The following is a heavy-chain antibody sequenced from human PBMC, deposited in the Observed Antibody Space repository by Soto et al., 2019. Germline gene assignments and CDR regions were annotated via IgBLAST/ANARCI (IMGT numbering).Heavy chain of an antibody. D-gene: IGHD2-15*01. V-gene: IGHV3-23*01. Sequence: EVLLLESGGDSVQPGGSLRLSCVAYGFTFSDYVMRWVRQVPGKVLEWVSSISDGGERTDYRDSVRGRLTISRDSARFTLRLTMNSLRVDDRPTYFRAIDRSNKFGLDVWGQGTTVTVSS. CDR2: ISDGGERT. J-gene: IGHJ6*02. CDR3: AIDRSNKFGLDV. CDR1: GFTFSDYV.